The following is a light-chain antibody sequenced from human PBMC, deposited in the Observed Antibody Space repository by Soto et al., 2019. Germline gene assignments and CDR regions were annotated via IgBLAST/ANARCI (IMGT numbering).Light chain of an antibody. CDR1: QSVSSSS. Sequence: EIVWTQSPVTLSLSPGERATLSCRASQSVSSSSLAWYRHKPGQAPSLLIYGASNRATGISGRFSGSGSGTDFTLTISGLEPEDFAVYYCQQYGSSRTFGQGTKVEIK. V-gene: IGKV3-20*01. J-gene: IGKJ1*01. CDR3: QQYGSSRT. CDR2: GAS.